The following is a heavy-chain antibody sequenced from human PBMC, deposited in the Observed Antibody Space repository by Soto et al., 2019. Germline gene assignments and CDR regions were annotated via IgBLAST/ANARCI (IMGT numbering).Heavy chain of an antibody. Sequence: ASVKVSCKASGYTFTGYYMHWVRQAPGQGLEWMGWINPNSGGTNYAQKFQGRVTMTRDTSISTAYMELSRLRSDDTAVYYCARGGYMVRDEYGMDVWGQGTTVTVSS. CDR1: GYTFTGYY. V-gene: IGHV1-2*02. CDR3: ARGGYMVRDEYGMDV. CDR2: INPNSGGT. D-gene: IGHD3-10*01. J-gene: IGHJ6*02.